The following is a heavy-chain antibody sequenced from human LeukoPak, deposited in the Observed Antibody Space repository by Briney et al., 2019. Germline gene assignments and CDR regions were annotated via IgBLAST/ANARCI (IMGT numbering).Heavy chain of an antibody. CDR2: IIPILGIA. D-gene: IGHD6-19*01. CDR3: ARANTRYSSGSVLPHY. Sequence: ASVKVSCKASGGTFSSYAISWVRQAPGEGLEWMGRIIPILGIANYAQKFQGRVTITADKSTSTAYMELSSLRSEDTAVYYCARANTRYSSGSVLPHYWGQGTLVTVSS. V-gene: IGHV1-69*04. CDR1: GGTFSSYA. J-gene: IGHJ4*02.